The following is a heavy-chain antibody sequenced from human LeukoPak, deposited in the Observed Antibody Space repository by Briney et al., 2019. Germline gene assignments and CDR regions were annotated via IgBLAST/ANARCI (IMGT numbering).Heavy chain of an antibody. CDR1: GFIFSSYG. CDR2: ISKDAKNN. Sequence: GGSLRLSCATSGFIFSSYGMHWVRQVPGKGLEWVAVISKDAKNNYHVDSVKGRFTISRDNSKNTLYLQMNSLRAEDTAVYYCAKDGGNYYDSGGSYLMRSYMDVWGKGTTVTVSS. J-gene: IGHJ6*03. V-gene: IGHV3-30*18. D-gene: IGHD3-22*01. CDR3: AKDGGNYYDSGGSYLMRSYMDV.